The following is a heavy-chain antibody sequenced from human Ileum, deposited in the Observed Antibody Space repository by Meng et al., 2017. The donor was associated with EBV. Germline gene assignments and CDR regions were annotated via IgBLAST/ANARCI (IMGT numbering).Heavy chain of an antibody. Sequence: LLLQESGPGLVQPSETLSLTGSVSGCSISSSNYCWGWIRQPPGKGLEWIQSICYTDYTYYNPSLKSRVTISADKSKNQFSLRLNSLTAADTAVYYCAMGPDYAKTGYWGQGTLVTVSS. V-gene: IGHV4-39*01. CDR2: ICYTDYT. CDR1: GCSISSSNYC. J-gene: IGHJ4*02. CDR3: AMGPDYAKTGY. D-gene: IGHD4-17*01.